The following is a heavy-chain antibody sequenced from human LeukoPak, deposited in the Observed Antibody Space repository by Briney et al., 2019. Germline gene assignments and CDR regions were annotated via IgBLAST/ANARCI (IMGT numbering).Heavy chain of an antibody. CDR2: INPNSGGT. D-gene: IGHD5-12*01. Sequence: ASVKVSCKASGYTFTGYYMHWVRQAPGQGLEWMGWINPNSGGTNYAQKFQGGVTLTRDTSTSTADMELSRLRSDDTAVYYCARVHSGYDYVPRDYYYYMDVWGKGTTVTVSS. J-gene: IGHJ6*03. V-gene: IGHV1-2*02. CDR1: GYTFTGYY. CDR3: ARVHSGYDYVPRDYYYYMDV.